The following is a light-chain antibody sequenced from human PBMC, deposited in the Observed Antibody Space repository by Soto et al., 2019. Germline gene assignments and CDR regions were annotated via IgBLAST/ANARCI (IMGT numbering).Light chain of an antibody. CDR1: GGSIASNY. CDR2: EDK. Sequence: NFMLSQPHSVSESPGKTVTISCTRSGGSIASNYVQWYQQRPGSSPTTLIYEDKQRPSGVPDRFSGSIDSSSNSASLTISGLKTEDEAHYYCQSYDNSNDWVFGGGTKVTVL. CDR3: QSYDNSNDWV. V-gene: IGLV6-57*01. J-gene: IGLJ3*02.